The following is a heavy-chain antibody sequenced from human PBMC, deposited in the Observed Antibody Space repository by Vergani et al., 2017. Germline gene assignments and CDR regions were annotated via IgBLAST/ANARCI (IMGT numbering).Heavy chain of an antibody. CDR3: ASRGLDDILTGYYYDAFDI. J-gene: IGHJ3*02. V-gene: IGHV1-69*06. CDR1: GGTFSSYA. CDR2: IIPIFGTA. D-gene: IGHD3-9*01. Sequence: QVQLVQSGAEVKKPGSSVKVSCKASGGTFSSYAISWVRQAPGQGLEWMGGIIPIFGTANYAQKFQGRVTITADKSTCTAYMELSSLRSEDTAVYYCASRGLDDILTGYYYDAFDIWGQGTMVTVSS.